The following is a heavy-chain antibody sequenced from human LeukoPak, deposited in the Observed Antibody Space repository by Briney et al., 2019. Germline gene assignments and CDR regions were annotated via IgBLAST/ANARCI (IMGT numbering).Heavy chain of an antibody. J-gene: IGHJ4*02. Sequence: PGGSLRLSCAASGFTFSSYAMSWVRQAPGKGLEWVSAISGSGGSTYYADSVKGRFTISRDNSKNTLYLQMNSLRAEDTAVYYCAKDTRGYSYGQNPLLDYWGQGTLVTVSS. V-gene: IGHV3-23*01. D-gene: IGHD5-18*01. CDR2: ISGSGGST. CDR1: GFTFSSYA. CDR3: AKDTRGYSYGQNPLLDY.